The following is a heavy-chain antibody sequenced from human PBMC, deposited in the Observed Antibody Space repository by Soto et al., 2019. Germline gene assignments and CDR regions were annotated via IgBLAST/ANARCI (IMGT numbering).Heavy chain of an antibody. CDR1: GYTFTSYG. V-gene: IGHV1-18*01. D-gene: IGHD3-22*01. Sequence: QVQLVQSGAEVKKPGASVKVSCKASGYTFTSYGISWVRQAPGQGLEWMGWISAYNGNTNYAQKLQGRVTMTTDTSPRPAYMERRCLSADDTAVYYFARDRGDDSSVYFLRSYGMDVWGLGTTVTVSS. CDR3: ARDRGDDSSVYFLRSYGMDV. J-gene: IGHJ6*02. CDR2: ISAYNGNT.